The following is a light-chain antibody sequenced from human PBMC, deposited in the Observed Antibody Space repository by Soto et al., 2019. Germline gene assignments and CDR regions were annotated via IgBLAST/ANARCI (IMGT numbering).Light chain of an antibody. V-gene: IGKV3-15*01. J-gene: IGKJ4*01. CDR2: AVS. CDR1: QSVSNN. CDR3: QQFNNWPLT. Sequence: EIVMTQSPATLSVSPGERGTLSCRASQSVSNNLAWYQQKPGQAPRLLIYAVSARATGIPARFSGSGSGTEFTLTISSLQSEDFAVYYCQQFNNWPLTFGGGTKVEIK.